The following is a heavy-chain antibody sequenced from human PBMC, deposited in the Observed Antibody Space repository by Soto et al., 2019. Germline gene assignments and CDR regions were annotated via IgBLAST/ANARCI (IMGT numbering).Heavy chain of an antibody. D-gene: IGHD3-10*01. J-gene: IGHJ5*02. Sequence: ASVKVSCKASGYTFTSYCISWVLQAPGQGLEWMGWISAYNGNTNYAQKLQGRVTMTTETSTSTAYMELRSLRSDDTAVYYCARDLYYGSGSYRWFDPWGQGTLVTVSS. CDR2: ISAYNGNT. CDR1: GYTFTSYC. CDR3: ARDLYYGSGSYRWFDP. V-gene: IGHV1-18*04.